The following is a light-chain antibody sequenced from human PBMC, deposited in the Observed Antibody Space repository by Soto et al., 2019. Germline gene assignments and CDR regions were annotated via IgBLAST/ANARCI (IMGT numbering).Light chain of an antibody. CDR2: GAS. CDR1: QSISSN. CDR3: QQYNQWPGT. Sequence: EIVLTQSPATLSVSPGESATLSCRASQSISSNLAWYQQKPGQSPRLLIYGASSRATGVPVRFSGSGSGVAFTLTISGLQYEDFEVYPCQQYNQWPGTLGQGTKVDIK. J-gene: IGKJ1*01. V-gene: IGKV3-15*01.